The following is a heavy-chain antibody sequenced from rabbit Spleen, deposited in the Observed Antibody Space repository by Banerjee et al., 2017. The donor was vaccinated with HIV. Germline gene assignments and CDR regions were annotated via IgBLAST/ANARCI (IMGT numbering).Heavy chain of an antibody. D-gene: IGHD1-1*01. CDR3: ARDTSSSFSSYGMDL. CDR1: GVSFSSSSY. V-gene: IGHV1S40*01. CDR2: IYAGSSGNT. Sequence: QSLEESGGDLVKPGASLTLTCTASGVSFSSSSYMCWVRQAPGKGLEWIACIYAGSSGNTYSATWAKGRFTFSKTSSTTVTLQMTSLTAADTATYFCARDTSSSFSSYGMDLWGPGTLVTVS. J-gene: IGHJ6*01.